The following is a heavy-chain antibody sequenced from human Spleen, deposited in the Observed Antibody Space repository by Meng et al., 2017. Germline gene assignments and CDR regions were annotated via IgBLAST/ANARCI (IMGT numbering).Heavy chain of an antibody. CDR3: ARAADTGLRNFDG. CDR2: IYDCGTT. J-gene: IGHJ4*02. D-gene: IGHD5-18*01. V-gene: IGHV4-39*07. Sequence: LRRKGAAPGLLNPPEPLPLTLTASCVLISSSSSHWGCIRQPPGKGLEWNGSIYDCGTTYYNPSLKSRVTISIDTSEHQFSLNLRSVTAADTAVYYCARAADTGLRNFDGWGQGTPVTVSS. CDR1: CVLISSSSSH.